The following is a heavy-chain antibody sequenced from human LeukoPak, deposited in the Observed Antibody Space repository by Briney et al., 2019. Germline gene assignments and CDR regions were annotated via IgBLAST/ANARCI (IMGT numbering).Heavy chain of an antibody. CDR3: ARHAAVEGSSGWSPLWWFDP. CDR2: MHHSGST. D-gene: IGHD6-19*01. CDR1: GGSIRSYY. Sequence: SETLSLTCTVSGGSIRSYYWSWIRKPPGKGLEWMGYMHHSGSTKHNPYLKSRVTISVDTSKSQFSLKLSSVTAADTAVYYCARHAAVEGSSGWSPLWWFDPWGQGTLVTVSS. V-gene: IGHV4-59*08. J-gene: IGHJ5*02.